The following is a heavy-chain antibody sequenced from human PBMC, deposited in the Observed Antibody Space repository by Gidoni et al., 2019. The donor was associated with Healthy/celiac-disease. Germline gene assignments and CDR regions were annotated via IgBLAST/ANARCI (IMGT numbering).Heavy chain of an antibody. V-gene: IGHV3-9*01. CDR3: AKEIPHTLYCSGGSCYPLGYFDY. D-gene: IGHD2-15*01. CDR1: GFTFDTYA. Sequence: EVQLVESGGGLVQPGRSLSIACAAAGFTFDTYAMPWARQVPGKGLEWVSGISLNSGSIGYGDSVKGRFTISRDNAKNSLYLQMNSLRAEDTALYYCAKEIPHTLYCSGGSCYPLGYFDYWGQGTLVTVSS. CDR2: ISLNSGSI. J-gene: IGHJ4*02.